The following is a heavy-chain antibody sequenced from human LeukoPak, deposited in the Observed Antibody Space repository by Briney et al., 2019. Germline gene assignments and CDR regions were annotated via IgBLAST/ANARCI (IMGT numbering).Heavy chain of an antibody. CDR1: GGTFSSYA. D-gene: IGHD3-22*01. CDR2: IIPIFGTA. V-gene: IGHV1-69*13. CDR3: ASTMYYYDSSGYYLPFDY. J-gene: IGHJ4*02. Sequence: SVKVSCKASGGTFSSYAISWVRQAPGQGLEWMGGIIPIFGTANYAQKFQGRVTITADESTSTAYMELSSLRSEDTAMYYCASTMYYYDSSGYYLPFDYWGQGTLVTVSS.